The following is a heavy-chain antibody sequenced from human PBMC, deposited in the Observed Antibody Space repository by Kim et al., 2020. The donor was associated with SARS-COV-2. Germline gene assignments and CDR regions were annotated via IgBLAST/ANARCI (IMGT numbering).Heavy chain of an antibody. CDR3: AKDHPYDYVWGSPFDY. CDR2: ISGSGGST. V-gene: IGHV3-23*01. D-gene: IGHD3-16*01. CDR1: GFTFSSYA. Sequence: GGSLRLSCAASGFTFSSYAMSWVRQAPGKGLEWVSAISGSGGSTYYADSVKGRFTISRDNSKNTLYLQMNSLRAEDTAVYYCAKDHPYDYVWGSPFDYWGQGTLVTVSS. J-gene: IGHJ4*02.